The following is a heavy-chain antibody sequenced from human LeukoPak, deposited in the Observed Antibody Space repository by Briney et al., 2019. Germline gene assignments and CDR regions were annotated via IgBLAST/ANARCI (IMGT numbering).Heavy chain of an antibody. V-gene: IGHV3-21*01. CDR1: GFTFSNAW. CDR3: AREGYCSSTSCSHHLNY. CDR2: ISSSSSYI. D-gene: IGHD2-2*01. J-gene: IGHJ4*02. Sequence: GGSLRLSCAASGFTFSNAWMSWVRQAPGKGLEWVSSISSSSSYIYYADSVKGRFTISRDNAKNSLYLQMNSLRAEDTAVYYCAREGYCSSTSCSHHLNYWGQGTLVTVSS.